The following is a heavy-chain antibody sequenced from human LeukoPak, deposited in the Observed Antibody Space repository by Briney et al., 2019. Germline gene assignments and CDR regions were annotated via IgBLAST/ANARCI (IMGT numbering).Heavy chain of an antibody. D-gene: IGHD5-12*01. Sequence: GGSLRLSCVASGFTFNAYSMNGVREAPGKGLEWVSSITSSGSYIYYRDSLKGRFTISRDNAKNSLYLQMNSLRDDGTAMYYCARGTDSGYDSTGSFDFWGQGALVTVSS. CDR3: ARGTDSGYDSTGSFDF. V-gene: IGHV3-21*01. J-gene: IGHJ4*02. CDR1: GFTFNAYS. CDR2: ITSSGSYI.